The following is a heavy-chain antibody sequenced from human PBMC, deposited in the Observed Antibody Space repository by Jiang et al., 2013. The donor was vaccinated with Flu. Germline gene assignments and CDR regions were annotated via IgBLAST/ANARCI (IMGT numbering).Heavy chain of an antibody. CDR1: GFSLSTSGMC. J-gene: IGHJ4*02. CDR2: IDWDDDK. Sequence: KPTQTLTLTCTFSGFSLSTSGMCVSWIRQPPGKALEWLALIDWDDDKYYSTSLKTRLTISKDTSKNXVVLTMTNMDPVDTATYYCARIKLYYYGSGSYSTGVYYFDYWGQGTLVTVSS. CDR3: ARIKLYYYGSGSYSTGVYYFDY. V-gene: IGHV2-70*01. D-gene: IGHD3-10*01.